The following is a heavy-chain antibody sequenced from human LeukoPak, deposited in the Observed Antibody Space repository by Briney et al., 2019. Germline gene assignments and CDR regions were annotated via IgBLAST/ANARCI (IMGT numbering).Heavy chain of an antibody. CDR3: ARDSVRFLEWLTTLTFDY. J-gene: IGHJ4*02. CDR1: TFTXXG. V-gene: IGHV1-18*01. CDR2: ISAYNGNT. D-gene: IGHD3-3*01. Sequence: TFTXXGISWVRQAPGQGLEWMGWISAYNGNTNYAQKLQGRVTMTTDTSTSTAYMELRSLRSDDTAVYYCARDSVRFLEWLTTLTFDYWGQGTLVTVSS.